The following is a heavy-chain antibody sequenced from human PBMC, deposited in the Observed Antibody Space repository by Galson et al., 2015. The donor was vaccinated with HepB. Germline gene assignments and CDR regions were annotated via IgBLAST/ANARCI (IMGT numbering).Heavy chain of an antibody. J-gene: IGHJ4*02. CDR3: ARGRCSSTSCSFDY. D-gene: IGHD2-2*01. Sequence: SLRLSCAVSGFTFSSYEMNWVRQAPGMGLEWVPYISSSGSTIYYADSVKGRFTISRDNAKNSLYLQMNSLRAEDTAVYYCARGRCSSTSCSFDYWGQGTLVTVSS. V-gene: IGHV3-48*03. CDR2: ISSSGSTI. CDR1: GFTFSSYE.